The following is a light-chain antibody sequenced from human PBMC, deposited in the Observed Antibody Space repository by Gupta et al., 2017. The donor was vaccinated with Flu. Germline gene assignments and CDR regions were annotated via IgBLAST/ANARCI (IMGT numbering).Light chain of an antibody. CDR2: GAS. CDR1: QNVSTN. CDR3: QQYKNWPPIT. V-gene: IGKV3-15*01. Sequence: EIVLTQSPVTLSVSLGERATLSCRASQNVSTNLAWYQQKPGEAPTLLIYGASSRASGSPARFSGSGSGTEFTLTTSSLQSEDFAAYYCQQYKNWPPITVGQGTRLEI. J-gene: IGKJ5*01.